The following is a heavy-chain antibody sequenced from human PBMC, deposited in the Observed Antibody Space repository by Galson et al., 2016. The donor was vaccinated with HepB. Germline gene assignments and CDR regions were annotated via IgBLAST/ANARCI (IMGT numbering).Heavy chain of an antibody. Sequence: SLRLSCAASGFPFSSYWINWVRQAPGKGLEWVASIKQDGSEKYYADSVKGRFTISRDNGMNSLYLQLTSLRPEDTAVYYCARDRGVLGVGFYYGLDVWGQGTTVTVYS. J-gene: IGHJ6*02. CDR2: IKQDGSEK. D-gene: IGHD3-10*01. CDR1: GFPFSSYW. V-gene: IGHV3-7*04. CDR3: ARDRGVLGVGFYYGLDV.